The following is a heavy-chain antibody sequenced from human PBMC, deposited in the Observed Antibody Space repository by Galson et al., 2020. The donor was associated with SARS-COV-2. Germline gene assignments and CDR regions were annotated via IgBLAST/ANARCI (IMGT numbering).Heavy chain of an antibody. J-gene: IGHJ4*02. CDR3: LSYSSTRQTY. Sequence: ESLKISFSSSGFIFSYYAMHWVLHPPVTRLEYVSAISSNGATSFYPHSVNGRFTMSTDNSKNMFYLQMTALRLEDTAIYYCLSYSSTRQTYWGQGT. V-gene: IGHV3-64D*06. CDR2: ISSNGATS. CDR1: GFIFSYYA. D-gene: IGHD2-2*01.